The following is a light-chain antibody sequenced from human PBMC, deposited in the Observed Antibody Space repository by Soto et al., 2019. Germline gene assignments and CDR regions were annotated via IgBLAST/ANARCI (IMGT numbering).Light chain of an antibody. Sequence: QSVLTQPPSASGTPGQRVTISCSGSSSNIGSNTVNWYQQLPGTAPKLLIYSNNQRPSGVPDRFSGSKSGTSASLAISGLQSEYEAYYYCAAWDDSLNGVVFGGGTKLTVL. CDR1: SSNIGSNT. J-gene: IGLJ2*01. CDR3: AAWDDSLNGVV. CDR2: SNN. V-gene: IGLV1-44*01.